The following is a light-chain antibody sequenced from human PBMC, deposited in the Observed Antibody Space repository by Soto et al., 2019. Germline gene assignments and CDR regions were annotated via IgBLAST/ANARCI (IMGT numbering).Light chain of an antibody. V-gene: IGKV3-20*01. J-gene: IGKJ1*01. CDR3: QQYGTSPRT. CDR1: QSVRSSY. Sequence: EIVLTQSPGTLSLSPGERATLSCRASQSVRSSYLAWYQQKLGQAPRLLIYGVSNRATGIPDRFSGSGSGTDFAITVSRRESEDFAVYYCQQYGTSPRTFGQGTKVEIK. CDR2: GVS.